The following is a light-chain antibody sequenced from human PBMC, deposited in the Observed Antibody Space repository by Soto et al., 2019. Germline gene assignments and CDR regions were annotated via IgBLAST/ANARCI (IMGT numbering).Light chain of an antibody. CDR3: TSHAGNYNFPYV. J-gene: IGLJ1*01. CDR2: EVT. V-gene: IGLV2-8*01. Sequence: QSVLTQPPSASGSPGQSVTISCTGTSSDVGAYDFVSWYQHHPGKAPKLMIYEVTKRPSGVPDRFSGSKSGNTASLTVSGLLAEDEADYYCTSHAGNYNFPYVFGTGTKLTVL. CDR1: SSDVGAYDF.